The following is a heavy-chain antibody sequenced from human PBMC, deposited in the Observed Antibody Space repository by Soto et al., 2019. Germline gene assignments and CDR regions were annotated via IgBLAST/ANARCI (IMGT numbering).Heavy chain of an antibody. CDR1: GGTFSRYA. CDR2: ITPMFGTP. J-gene: IGHJ4*02. CDR3: ARDGTLYDSSAYYYLY. V-gene: IGHV1-69*13. Sequence: SVKVSCKASGGTFSRYAITWVRQAPGQGLEWMGGITPMFGTPNYAQKFQGRVTITADESTSTAYMELSSLRSEDTAMYYCARDGTLYDSSAYYYLYWGQGTLVTVSS. D-gene: IGHD3-22*01.